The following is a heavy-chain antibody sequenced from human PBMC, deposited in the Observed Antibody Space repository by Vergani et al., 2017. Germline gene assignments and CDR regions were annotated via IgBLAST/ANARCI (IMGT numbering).Heavy chain of an antibody. J-gene: IGHJ5*02. CDR1: GGSFSGYY. CDR3: AREDDYGDYVYWFDP. V-gene: IGHV4-59*10. CDR2: IYTRGST. Sequence: QVQLQQWGAGLLKPSETLSLTCAVYGGSFSGYYWSWIRQPAGKGLEWIGRIYTRGSTNYNPSLKSRVTMSVDTAKNQFSLKLSSVTAADTAVYYCAREDDYGDYVYWFDPWGQGTLVTVSS. D-gene: IGHD4-17*01.